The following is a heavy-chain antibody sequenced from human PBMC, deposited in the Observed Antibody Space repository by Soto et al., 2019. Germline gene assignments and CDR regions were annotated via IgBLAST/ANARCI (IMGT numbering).Heavy chain of an antibody. J-gene: IGHJ3*01. Sequence: QLQLQESGPGLVKPSETLSLTCTVSGGSLSSASYHLGWIRQPPGQGPEWIGNTFYTGSSYYNPSLKSRVTISVDTSKNQFSLMLKSVTAADSAVYYCARLESAFDLWGQGTMLTVSS. CDR2: TFYTGSS. CDR1: GGSLSSASYH. D-gene: IGHD1-1*01. V-gene: IGHV4-39*01. CDR3: ARLESAFDL.